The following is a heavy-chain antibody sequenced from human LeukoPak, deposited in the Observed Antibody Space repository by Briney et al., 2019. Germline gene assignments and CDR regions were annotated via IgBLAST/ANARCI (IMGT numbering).Heavy chain of an antibody. V-gene: IGHV3-7*03. CDR2: INHNGNVN. CDR1: GFTFSSYW. Sequence: GGSLRLSCAASGFTFSSYWMNWARQTPGKGLEWVASINHNGNVNYYVDSVKGRFTISRDNAKNSLYLQMSNLRAEDTAVYSCARGGGLDVWGQGATVTVSS. J-gene: IGHJ6*02. D-gene: IGHD3-16*01. CDR3: ARGGGLDV.